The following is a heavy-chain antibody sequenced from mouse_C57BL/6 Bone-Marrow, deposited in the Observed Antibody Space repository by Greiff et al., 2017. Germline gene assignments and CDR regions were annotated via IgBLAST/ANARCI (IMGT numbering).Heavy chain of an antibody. V-gene: IGHV5-12*01. CDR1: GFTFSDYY. CDR2: ISNGGGST. Sequence: DVKLVESGGGLVQPGGSLKLSCAASGFTFSDYYMYWVRQTPEKRLEWVAYISNGGGSTYYPDTVKGRFTISRDNAKNTLYLQMRRLKSEDTAMYYCARLPLYYDYDGYAMDYWGQGTSVTVSS. D-gene: IGHD2-4*01. J-gene: IGHJ4*01. CDR3: ARLPLYYDYDGYAMDY.